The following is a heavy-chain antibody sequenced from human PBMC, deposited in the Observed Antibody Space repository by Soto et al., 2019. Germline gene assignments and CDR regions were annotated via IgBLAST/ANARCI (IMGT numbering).Heavy chain of an antibody. D-gene: IGHD4-17*01. CDR2: IYYSGST. CDR3: ARPDYGGNSDDAFDI. Sequence: SETLSLTCTVSGGSISSYYWSWIRQPPGKGLEWIGYIYYSGSTNYNPSLKSRVTISVDTSKNQFSLKLGSVTAADTAVYYCARPDYGGNSDDAFDIWGQGTMVTVSS. J-gene: IGHJ3*02. CDR1: GGSISSYY. V-gene: IGHV4-59*01.